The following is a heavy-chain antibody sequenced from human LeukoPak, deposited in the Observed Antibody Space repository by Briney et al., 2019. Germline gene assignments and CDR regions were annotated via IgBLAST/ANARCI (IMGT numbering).Heavy chain of an antibody. CDR1: GYTFTGYY. V-gene: IGHV1-2*02. J-gene: IGHJ3*02. CDR3: ASDSSCYYYVNAFDI. Sequence: SSVKVSCKASGYTFTGYYMHWVRQAPGQGLEWMGWINPNSGGTNYAQKFQGRVTMTRDTSISTAYMELSSLRSEDTAVYYCASDSSCYYYVNAFDIWGQGTMVTVSS. D-gene: IGHD3-22*01. CDR2: INPNSGGT.